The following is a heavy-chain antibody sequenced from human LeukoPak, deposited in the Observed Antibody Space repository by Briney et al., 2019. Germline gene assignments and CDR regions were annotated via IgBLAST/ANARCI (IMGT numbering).Heavy chain of an antibody. CDR1: GFSVSSNY. Sequence: GGSLRLSCAASGFSVSSNYMSWVRQAPGKGLEWVSGITGSGGSTYYADSVKGRFTISRDNSKNTLYLQMNSLRAEDTAIYYCARDERLLSFLKWGQGTLVTVSS. CDR3: ARDERLLSFLK. J-gene: IGHJ4*02. CDR2: ITGSGGST. D-gene: IGHD3-3*01. V-gene: IGHV3-23*01.